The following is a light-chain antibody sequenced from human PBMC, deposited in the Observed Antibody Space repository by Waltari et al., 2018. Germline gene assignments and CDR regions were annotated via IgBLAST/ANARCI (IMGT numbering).Light chain of an antibody. Sequence: IVMTQSPDSLAVSLGERATINCKSSPGVLYSSNNKNYLAWYQPEAGQPPTLLMYWASTRASGVPDRFSGSGSGTDFTHTISSLQAEDVAVYYCQQYYATPPWTFGQGTKVEIK. CDR1: PGVLYSSNNKNY. V-gene: IGKV4-1*01. CDR2: WAS. J-gene: IGKJ1*01. CDR3: QQYYATPPWT.